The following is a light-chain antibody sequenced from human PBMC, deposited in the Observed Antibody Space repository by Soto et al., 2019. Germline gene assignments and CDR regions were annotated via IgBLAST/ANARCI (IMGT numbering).Light chain of an antibody. CDR1: SSDVRGYNY. V-gene: IGLV2-14*01. J-gene: IGLJ1*01. CDR3: SSFTNTITRYA. CDR2: EVS. Sequence: QSALTQPASVSGSPGQSITISCTGTSSDVRGYNYVSWFQHHPGKAPKLIIYEVSYRPSGVSNRFSGSKSGDTASLTISGLQAEDEADYYCSSFTNTITRYAFGTGTKLTVL.